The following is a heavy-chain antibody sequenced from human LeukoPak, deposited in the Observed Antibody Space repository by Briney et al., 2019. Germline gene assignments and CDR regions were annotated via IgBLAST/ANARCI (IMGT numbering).Heavy chain of an antibody. CDR2: IYYSGST. CDR3: ARSPNRPICCYSDY. V-gene: IGHV4-39*07. CDR1: GGSISSSSYY. Sequence: PSETLSLTCTVSGGSISSSSYYWGWIRQPPGKGLEWIGSIYYSGSTYYNPSLKSRVTISVDTSKNQFSLKLSSVTAADTAVYYCARSPNRPICCYSDYWGQGTLVTVSS. J-gene: IGHJ4*02. D-gene: IGHD2-21*01.